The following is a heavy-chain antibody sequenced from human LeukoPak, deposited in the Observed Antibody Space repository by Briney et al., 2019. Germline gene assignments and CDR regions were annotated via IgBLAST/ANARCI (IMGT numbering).Heavy chain of an antibody. Sequence: SETLSLTCTVSGGSISSYYWSWIRQPPGKGLEWIGYIYYSGSTNYNPSLKSRVTISVDTSKNQFSLKLSSVTAADTAVYYCARMAPGIAVAGTYAFDIWGQGTMVTVSS. V-gene: IGHV4-59*08. D-gene: IGHD6-19*01. CDR2: IYYSGST. CDR3: ARMAPGIAVAGTYAFDI. J-gene: IGHJ3*02. CDR1: GGSISSYY.